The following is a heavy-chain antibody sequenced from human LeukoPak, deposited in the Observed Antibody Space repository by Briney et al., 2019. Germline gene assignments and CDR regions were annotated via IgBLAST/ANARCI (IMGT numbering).Heavy chain of an antibody. V-gene: IGHV3-23*01. CDR2: FTETGNK. J-gene: IGHJ4*02. Sequence: GGSLRLSCAASGFNFNHHTMDRVRQSPGKGLEWVSAFTETGNKYNADSGKGGLTISRDSSTNTLFFQMNSLRAEDTALYYCARREAGSGGLDSWGQGTVVTASS. CDR1: GFNFNHHT. CDR3: ARREAGSGGLDS. D-gene: IGHD6-19*01.